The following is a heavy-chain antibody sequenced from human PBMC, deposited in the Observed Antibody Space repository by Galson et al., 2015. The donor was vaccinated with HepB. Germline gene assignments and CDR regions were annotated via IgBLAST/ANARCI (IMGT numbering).Heavy chain of an antibody. D-gene: IGHD3-3*01. CDR1: GFTFSSYA. CDR2: ISGSGGST. V-gene: IGHV3-23*01. Sequence: SLRLSCAASGFTFSSYAMSWVRQAPGKGLEWVSAISGSGGSTYYADSVKGRFTISRDNSKNTLYLQMNSLRAEDTAVYYCAKDRIWLFGVVIIPNYYYGMDVWGQGTTVTVSS. J-gene: IGHJ6*02. CDR3: AKDRIWLFGVVIIPNYYYGMDV.